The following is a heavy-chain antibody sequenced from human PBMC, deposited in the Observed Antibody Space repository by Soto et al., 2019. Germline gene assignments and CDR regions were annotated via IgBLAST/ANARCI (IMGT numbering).Heavy chain of an antibody. J-gene: IGHJ6*02. CDR1: GGYLSSGVYY. CDR2: IYYSGST. Sequence: PSETLSLTCTVSGGYLSSGVYYWSWIRQHPGKGLEWIGYIYYSGSTYYNPSLKSRVTISVATSKNQFSLKLSSVTAADTAVYYCARDRDLSSSHAHPDDPYYYYYYGMDVWGQGTTVTVSS. CDR3: ARDRDLSSSHAHPDDPYYYYYYGMDV. V-gene: IGHV4-31*03. D-gene: IGHD6-6*01.